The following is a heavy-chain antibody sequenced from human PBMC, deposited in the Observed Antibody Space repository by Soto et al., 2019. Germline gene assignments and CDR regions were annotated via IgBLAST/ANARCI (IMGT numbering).Heavy chain of an antibody. Sequence: GGSLRLSCAASGFTFSNAWMNWVRQAPGKGLEWVGRIKSKTDGGTTDYAAPVKGRFTISRDDSKNTLYLQMNSLKTEDTAVYYCTTDGRAPGDNWNYLAAFDIWGQGTMVTVSS. CDR3: TTDGRAPGDNWNYLAAFDI. V-gene: IGHV3-15*07. D-gene: IGHD1-7*01. J-gene: IGHJ3*02. CDR2: IKSKTDGGTT. CDR1: GFTFSNAW.